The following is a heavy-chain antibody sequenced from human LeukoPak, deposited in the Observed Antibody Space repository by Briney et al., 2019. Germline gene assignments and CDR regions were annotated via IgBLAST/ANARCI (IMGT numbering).Heavy chain of an antibody. Sequence: SQTLALTCAISGDSVSNTNAGWNWIRQSPSRGLEWLGRTYYRSKWYNDYAVSVKSRITINPDTSKNQFSLQLNSVTPEDTAVYYCAREGYDYVWGSYRYSSGIDYWGQGTLVTVSS. CDR1: GDSVSNTNAG. V-gene: IGHV6-1*01. CDR3: AREGYDYVWGSYRYSSGIDY. D-gene: IGHD3-16*02. CDR2: TYYRSKWYN. J-gene: IGHJ4*02.